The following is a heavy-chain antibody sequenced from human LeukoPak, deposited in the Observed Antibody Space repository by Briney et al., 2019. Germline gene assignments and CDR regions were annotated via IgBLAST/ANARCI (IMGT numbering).Heavy chain of an antibody. Sequence: RTSETLSLTCTVSGGSISSSSYYWGWIRQPPGKGLEWIGSIYYSGSTYYNPSLKSRVTISVDTSKNQFSLKLSSVTAADTAVYYCARQIASCGSSGCPIDYWGQGTLVTVSS. J-gene: IGHJ4*02. CDR3: ARQIASCGSSGCPIDY. CDR2: IYYSGST. V-gene: IGHV4-39*01. D-gene: IGHD2-2*01. CDR1: GGSISSSSYY.